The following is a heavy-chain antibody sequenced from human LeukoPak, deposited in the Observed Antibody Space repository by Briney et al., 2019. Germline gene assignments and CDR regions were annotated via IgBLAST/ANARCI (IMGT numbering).Heavy chain of an antibody. CDR1: GDSVSSNSAA. Sequence: SQTLSLTCAISGDSVSSNSAACNWIRQSPSRGLEWLGRTYFKSKWYNDYAVSVKSRIGINLDTSKNQFSLQLNSVTPEDTAVYYCASAIKSDAFDIWGQGTMVTVSS. V-gene: IGHV6-1*01. CDR2: TYFKSKWYN. D-gene: IGHD5-12*01. J-gene: IGHJ3*02. CDR3: ASAIKSDAFDI.